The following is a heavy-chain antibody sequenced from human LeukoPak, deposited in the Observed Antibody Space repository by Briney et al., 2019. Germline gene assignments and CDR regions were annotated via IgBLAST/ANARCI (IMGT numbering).Heavy chain of an antibody. D-gene: IGHD2-15*01. CDR2: ISGSGGST. CDR1: GFTFSSQA. J-gene: IGHJ4*02. Sequence: GGSLRLSCAASGFTFSSQAMSWVRQAPGKGLEWVSAISGSGGSTYYADSVKGRFTISRDNSKNTLYLQMNSLRAEDTAVYYCAKDTRVASLFDYWGQGTLVTVSS. CDR3: AKDTRVASLFDY. V-gene: IGHV3-23*01.